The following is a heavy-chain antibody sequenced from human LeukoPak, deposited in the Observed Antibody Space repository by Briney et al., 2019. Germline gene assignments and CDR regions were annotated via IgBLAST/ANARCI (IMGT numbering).Heavy chain of an antibody. V-gene: IGHV1-2*02. CDR2: INPNSGGT. CDR1: GYTFTGYY. Sequence: ASVKVSCKASGYTFTGYYMHWVRQAPGQGLEWMGWINPNSGGTNYAQKFQGRVTMTRDTSISTAYMELSRLRSDGTAVYYCATRSTDYGVRRGAFDIWGQGTMVTVSS. J-gene: IGHJ3*02. CDR3: ATRSTDYGVRRGAFDI. D-gene: IGHD4-17*01.